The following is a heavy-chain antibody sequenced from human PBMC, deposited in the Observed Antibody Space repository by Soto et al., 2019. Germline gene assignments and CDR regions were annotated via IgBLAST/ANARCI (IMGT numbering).Heavy chain of an antibody. D-gene: IGHD2-2*01. CDR3: ASRLSTSCSYCFDY. J-gene: IGHJ4*02. V-gene: IGHV3-74*01. CDR1: GFTFSSYW. CDR2: INSDGSST. Sequence: EVQLVESGGGLVQPGGSLRLSCAASGFTFSSYWMHWVRQAPGKGLVWVSRINSDGSSTSYADSVKGRFTISRDNAKNMLYLQMNSLRAEDTAVYYCASRLSTSCSYCFDYWGQGTLVTVSS.